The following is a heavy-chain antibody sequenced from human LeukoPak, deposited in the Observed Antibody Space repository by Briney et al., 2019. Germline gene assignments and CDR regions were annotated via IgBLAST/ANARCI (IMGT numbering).Heavy chain of an antibody. CDR3: ARVNRVGATVGDLLL. CDR2: IWYDGSNK. V-gene: IGHV3-33*01. J-gene: IGHJ4*02. Sequence: QPGRSLRLSCAASGFTFSSYGMHWVRQAPGKGLEWVAVIWYDGSNKYYADSVKGRFTISRDNAKNSLYLQMNSLRAEDTAVYYCARVNRVGATVGDLLLWGQGTLVTVSS. CDR1: GFTFSSYG. D-gene: IGHD1-26*01.